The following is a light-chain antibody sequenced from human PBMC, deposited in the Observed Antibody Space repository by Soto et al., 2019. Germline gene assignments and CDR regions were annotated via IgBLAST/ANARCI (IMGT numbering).Light chain of an antibody. CDR3: QQRSNWPPIT. V-gene: IGKV3-11*01. Sequence: EIVMTQSPATLSLSPWERATLSCRASESVSNNLAWYQQKAGQAPRLLIYGASTRATGIPARFSGSGSGTDFTLTISSLEPEDFAVYYCQQRSNWPPITFGQGTRLEIK. CDR2: GAS. J-gene: IGKJ5*01. CDR1: ESVSNN.